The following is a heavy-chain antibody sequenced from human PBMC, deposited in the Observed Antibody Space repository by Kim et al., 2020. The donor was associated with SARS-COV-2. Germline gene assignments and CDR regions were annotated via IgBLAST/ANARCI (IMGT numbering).Heavy chain of an antibody. Sequence: SETLSLTCAVYGGSFSGYYWSWIRQPPGKGLESIGEINHSGSTNYNPSLKSRVTISVDTSKNQFSLKLSSVTAADTAVYYCARNLENCSGGSCYSVFRAAYWFDPWGQGTLVTVSS. CDR2: INHSGST. J-gene: IGHJ5*02. CDR1: GGSFSGYY. V-gene: IGHV4-34*01. D-gene: IGHD2-15*01. CDR3: ARNLENCSGGSCYSVFRAAYWFDP.